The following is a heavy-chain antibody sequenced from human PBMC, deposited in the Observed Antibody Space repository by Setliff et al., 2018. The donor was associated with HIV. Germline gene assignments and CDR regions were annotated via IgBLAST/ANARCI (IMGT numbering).Heavy chain of an antibody. CDR1: GVSINRTVHY. CDR3: ARVPVAGANWFDP. J-gene: IGHJ5*02. D-gene: IGHD2-21*01. CDR2: VSQSGST. Sequence: NPSETLSLTCSVSGVSINRTVHYWGWIRQSPGKRLEWIGSVSQSGSTYYNPSLKSRITISVDRSKNLFSLKLISVTAADQGVYYCARVPVAGANWFDPWGLGTLVTVSS. V-gene: IGHV4-39*01.